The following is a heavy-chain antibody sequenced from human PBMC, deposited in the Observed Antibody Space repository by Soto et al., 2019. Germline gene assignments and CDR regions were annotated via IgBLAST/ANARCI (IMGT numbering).Heavy chain of an antibody. CDR2: IKSKTDGGTT. V-gene: IGHV3-15*01. D-gene: IGHD3-3*01. CDR1: VFTFSNAW. J-gene: IGHJ4*02. CDR3: TTWDYDFWSGYYIDY. Sequence: GGSLRLSCAASVFTFSNAWMSWVRQAPGKGLEWVGRIKSKTDGGTTDYAAPVKGRFTISRDDSKNTLYLQMNSLKTEDTAVYYCTTWDYDFWSGYYIDYWGQGTLVTVSS.